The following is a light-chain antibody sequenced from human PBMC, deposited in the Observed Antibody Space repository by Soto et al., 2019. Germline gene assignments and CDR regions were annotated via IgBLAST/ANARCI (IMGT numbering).Light chain of an antibody. CDR3: QQCATSPRT. V-gene: IGKV3-20*01. J-gene: IGKJ1*01. CDR1: QTVEKNY. Sequence: EIVLTQSPGTLSLSPGERATLSCRASQTVEKNYLAWYQHKPGQAPRLLVDDASTRVAGIPDRFSGSGSGRDFTLTISRLEPEDFAVYYCQQCATSPRTFGQGTKVEI. CDR2: DAS.